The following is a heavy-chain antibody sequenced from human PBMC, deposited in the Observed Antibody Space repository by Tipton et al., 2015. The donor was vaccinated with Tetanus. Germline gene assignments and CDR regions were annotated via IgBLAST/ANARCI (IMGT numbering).Heavy chain of an antibody. CDR3: ARTLGSTSCYIY. CDR1: GYTFTSYA. CDR2: INAGNGNT. V-gene: IGHV1-3*01. Sequence: QLVQSGAEVKKPGAPVKVSCKASGYTFTSYAMHWVRQAPGQRLEWMGWINAGNGNTKYSQKFQGRVTITRDTSASTAYMGLSSLRSEDTAVYYCARTLGSTSCYIYWGQGTLVTVSS. J-gene: IGHJ4*02. D-gene: IGHD2-2*02.